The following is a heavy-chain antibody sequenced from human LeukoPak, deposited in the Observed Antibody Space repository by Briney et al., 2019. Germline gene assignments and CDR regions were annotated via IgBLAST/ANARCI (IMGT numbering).Heavy chain of an antibody. CDR1: GFTFSSYW. CDR3: ARDRLISGSWFWYGLDV. J-gene: IGHJ6*02. V-gene: IGHV3-7*01. CDR2: IKQDGSER. D-gene: IGHD6-13*01. Sequence: GGSLRLSCAASGFTFSSYWMSWVRQAPGKGLEWVANIKQDGSERYYVDSVKGRFTISRDNAKNSLFLQTNSLRADDTAVYYCARDRLISGSWFWYGLDVWGQGTTVTVSS.